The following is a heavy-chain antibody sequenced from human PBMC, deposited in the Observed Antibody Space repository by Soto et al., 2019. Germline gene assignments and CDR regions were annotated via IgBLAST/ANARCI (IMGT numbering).Heavy chain of an antibody. CDR3: ARVNDYGDPYYFDY. D-gene: IGHD4-17*01. CDR1: GFTFSDYY. V-gene: IGHV3-11*05. J-gene: IGHJ4*02. CDR2: ISSSSSYT. Sequence: SGFTFSDYYMSWIRQAPGKGLEWVSYISSSSSYTNYADSVKGRFTISRDNAKNSLYLQMNSLRAEDTAVYYCARVNDYGDPYYFDYWGQGTLVNVSS.